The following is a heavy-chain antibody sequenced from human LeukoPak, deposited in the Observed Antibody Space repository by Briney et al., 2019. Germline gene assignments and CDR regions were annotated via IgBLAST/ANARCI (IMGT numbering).Heavy chain of an antibody. CDR1: GGSISSYY. CDR3: ARWGSYYYMDV. Sequence: SETLSLTCTVSGGSISSYYWSWIRQPPGKGLEWIGYIYYSGSTNYNPSLKSRVTISVDTSKNQFSLKLSSVTAADTAVYYCARWGSYYYMDVWGKGTTVTVSS. CDR2: IYYSGST. V-gene: IGHV4-59*12. J-gene: IGHJ6*03. D-gene: IGHD3-16*01.